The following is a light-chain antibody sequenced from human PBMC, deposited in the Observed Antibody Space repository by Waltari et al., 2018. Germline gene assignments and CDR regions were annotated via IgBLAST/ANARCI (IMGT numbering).Light chain of an antibody. CDR3: AAWDDSLNGVI. Sequence: QSVLTHLPSASATPGQRVTISCPGVSFHIGSNIVNWYQQLPGTAPKLLIYGNDQRPSGGPDRFSGSKSGTSASLAISGLQSEDEADYYCAAWDDSLNGVIFGGGTKLSVL. J-gene: IGLJ2*01. V-gene: IGLV1-44*01. CDR2: GND. CDR1: SFHIGSNI.